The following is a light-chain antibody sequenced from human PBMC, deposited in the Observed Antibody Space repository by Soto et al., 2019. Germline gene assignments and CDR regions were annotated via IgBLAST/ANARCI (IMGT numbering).Light chain of an antibody. CDR2: AAS. CDR3: QQSSNIPYT. J-gene: IGKJ2*01. V-gene: IGKV1-39*01. Sequence: DIQMTHSPSSLSASVGDRVTITCRASQTISTYLNWYQQNPGKAPKLLIYAASSLQSGVPSRFSGSGSGTDFTLTISSLQPEDSATYYCQQSSNIPYTFGQGTKLEIK. CDR1: QTISTY.